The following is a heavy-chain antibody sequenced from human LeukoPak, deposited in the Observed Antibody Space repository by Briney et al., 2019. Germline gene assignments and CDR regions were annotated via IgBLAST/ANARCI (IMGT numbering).Heavy chain of an antibody. V-gene: IGHV5-51*01. CDR2: IYPGDSDT. Sequence: GASLEISCKGSGSSFTSYWIGWVRPLPGKGLEWMGIIYPGDSDTRYSPSFQGQVTISADKSISTAYLQWSSLKASDTAMYYCARHTNILTGYYRLDYWGQGTLVTVSS. D-gene: IGHD3-9*01. J-gene: IGHJ4*02. CDR3: ARHTNILTGYYRLDY. CDR1: GSSFTSYW.